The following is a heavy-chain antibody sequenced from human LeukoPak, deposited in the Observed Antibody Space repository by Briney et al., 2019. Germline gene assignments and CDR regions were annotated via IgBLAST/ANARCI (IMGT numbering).Heavy chain of an antibody. Sequence: SETLSLTCTVAGGSISSYYWSWVRQPAGKGLEWIGRIYTSGSTNYNPSFKSRVTMSVDTSKNQFSLKLSSVTAADTAVYYCARLRSGNAFDIWGQGTMVTVSS. D-gene: IGHD2-15*01. CDR3: ARLRSGNAFDI. CDR2: IYTSGST. V-gene: IGHV4-4*07. J-gene: IGHJ3*02. CDR1: GGSISSYY.